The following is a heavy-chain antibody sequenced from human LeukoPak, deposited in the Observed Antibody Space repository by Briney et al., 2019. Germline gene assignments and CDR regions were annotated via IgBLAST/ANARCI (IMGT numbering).Heavy chain of an antibody. V-gene: IGHV3-48*01. D-gene: IGHD6-13*01. J-gene: IGHJ4*02. CDR1: GFTFSRYS. CDR3: ARAAAGRFDY. CDR2: ISSSDGTI. Sequence: GGSLRLSCTASGFTFSRYSLNWVRQAPGKGLEWISYISSSDGTIYYADSVKGRFTISRDNAKNSLYLQMSSLRAEDTAVYYCARAAAGRFDYWGQGTLVTVSS.